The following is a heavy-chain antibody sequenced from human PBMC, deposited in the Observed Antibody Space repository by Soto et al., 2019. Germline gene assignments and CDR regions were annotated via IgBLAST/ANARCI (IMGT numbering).Heavy chain of an antibody. V-gene: IGHV5-51*01. Sequence: PGESLKISCSAYGYSFTSYWIGWVRQMPGKGLEWMGIIYPGDSDTRYSPSLQGQVTISVDKSISTAYLQWSSLKASDTAMYYCARLPPGYGGNSWFDLWGLGSLVTVSS. CDR1: GYSFTSYW. CDR3: ARLPPGYGGNSWFDL. J-gene: IGHJ5*02. CDR2: IYPGDSDT. D-gene: IGHD2-21*02.